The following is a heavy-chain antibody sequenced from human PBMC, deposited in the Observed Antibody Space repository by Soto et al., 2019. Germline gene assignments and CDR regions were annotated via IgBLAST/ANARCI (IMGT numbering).Heavy chain of an antibody. J-gene: IGHJ4*02. CDR2: IKQDGSEK. D-gene: IGHD1-26*01. CDR1: GFTFSSYW. V-gene: IGHV3-7*05. CDR3: ARDGNGGSYVLDY. Sequence: GGSLRLSCAASGFTFSSYWMSWVRQAPGKGLEWVANIKQDGSEKYYVDSVKGRFTISRDNAKNSLYLQMNSLRAEDTAVYYCARDGNGGSYVLDYWGQGNLVTVSS.